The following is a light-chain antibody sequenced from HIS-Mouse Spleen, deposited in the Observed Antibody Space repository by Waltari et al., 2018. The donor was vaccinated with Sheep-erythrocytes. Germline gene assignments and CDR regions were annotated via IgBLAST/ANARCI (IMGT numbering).Light chain of an antibody. CDR3: CSYAGSSTPWV. CDR1: SSDVGSYNL. Sequence: QSALTQPASVSGSPGQSITISCTGTSSDVGSYNLVSWYQQHPGQAPKLRIYEVSKRPSGVSNRFSGSKSGNTASLTISGLQAEDEADYYCCSYAGSSTPWVFGGGTKLTVL. J-gene: IGLJ3*02. V-gene: IGLV2-23*02. CDR2: EVS.